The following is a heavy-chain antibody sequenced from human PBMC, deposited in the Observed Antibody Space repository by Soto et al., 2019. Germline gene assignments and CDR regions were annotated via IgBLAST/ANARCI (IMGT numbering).Heavy chain of an antibody. Sequence: GGSLRLSCAASGFTFSSYSMNCVRQAPGKGLEWVSSISSSSSYIYYADSVKGRFTISRDNAKNSLYLQMNSLRAEDTAVYYCARDGHYYDSSGYYYVVFDYWGQGTLVTVSS. V-gene: IGHV3-21*01. D-gene: IGHD3-22*01. CDR3: ARDGHYYDSSGYYYVVFDY. CDR2: ISSSSSYI. J-gene: IGHJ4*02. CDR1: GFTFSSYS.